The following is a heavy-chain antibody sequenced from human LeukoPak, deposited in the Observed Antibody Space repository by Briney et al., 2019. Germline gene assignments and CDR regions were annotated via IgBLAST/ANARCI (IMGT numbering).Heavy chain of an antibody. CDR2: IHYSGST. V-gene: IGHV4-39*02. Sequence: SETLSLACTVSGGSISSEKYYWGWIRQPPGKGLEWIGNIHYSGSTYYSPSLKSRVTISLDTSKNHFSLRLNSVTAADTAVYYCWRPHCSHSLCSSSIVDYWGQGTLVTVSS. CDR3: WRPHCSHSLCSSSIVDY. D-gene: IGHD2-15*01. J-gene: IGHJ4*02. CDR1: GGSISSEKYY.